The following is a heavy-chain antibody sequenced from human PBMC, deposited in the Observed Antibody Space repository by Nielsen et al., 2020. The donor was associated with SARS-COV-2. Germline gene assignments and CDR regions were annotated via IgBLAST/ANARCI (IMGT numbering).Heavy chain of an antibody. CDR2: IWYDGSNK. J-gene: IGHJ4*02. CDR1: GFTVSRYW. CDR3: ARDDVDTAMVFVGSPDY. Sequence: GGSLRLSCAASGFTVSRYWMNWVRQAPGKGLEWVAVIWYDGSNKYYADSVKGRFTISRDNSKNTLYLQMNSLRAEDTAVYYCARDDVDTAMVFVGSPDYWGQGTLVTVSS. D-gene: IGHD5-18*01. V-gene: IGHV3-33*08.